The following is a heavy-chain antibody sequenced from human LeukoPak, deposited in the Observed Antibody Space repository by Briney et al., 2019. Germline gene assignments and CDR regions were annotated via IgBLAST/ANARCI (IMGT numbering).Heavy chain of an antibody. J-gene: IGHJ4*02. CDR3: ARVSPLYDFWSHDY. V-gene: IGHV3-7*03. CDR2: IKQDGSEK. Sequence: GGSLRLSCAASGFTFSSYGMHWVRQAPGKGLEWVANIKQDGSEKYYVDSVKGRFTISRDNAKNSLYLQMNSLRAEDTAVYYCARVSPLYDFWSHDYWGQGTLVTVSS. D-gene: IGHD3-3*01. CDR1: GFTFSSYG.